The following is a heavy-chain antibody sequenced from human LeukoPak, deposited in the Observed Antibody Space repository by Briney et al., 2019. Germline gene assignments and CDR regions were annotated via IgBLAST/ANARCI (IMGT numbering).Heavy chain of an antibody. CDR3: ARGRFSVYYFDY. CDR2: IIHSGAT. D-gene: IGHD3-3*02. V-gene: IGHV4-34*01. J-gene: IGHJ4*02. CDR1: GGSFSDYY. Sequence: PSETLSLTYGASGGSFSDYYWSWIRQPPGKGLEWIGEIIHSGATSSNPSLTSRVTISMDPSKNQFSLKLSSVTAADTAVYYCARGRFSVYYFDYWGQGSLVTVSS.